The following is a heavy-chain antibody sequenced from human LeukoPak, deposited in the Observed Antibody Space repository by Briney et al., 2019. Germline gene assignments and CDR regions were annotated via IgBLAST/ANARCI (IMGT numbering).Heavy chain of an antibody. CDR3: ARGWGDSGAYYVDY. J-gene: IGHJ4*02. D-gene: IGHD3-22*01. Sequence: SETLSLNCTVSGDSISGNSYYWGWIRQSPGKGLEWIGSIHHSGNTYYTPSLKSRVTISVDTSKNQFSLKLSSVAAADTAVYYCARGWGDSGAYYVDYWGQGTLGTVSS. CDR1: GDSISGNSYY. CDR2: IHHSGNT. V-gene: IGHV4-39*01.